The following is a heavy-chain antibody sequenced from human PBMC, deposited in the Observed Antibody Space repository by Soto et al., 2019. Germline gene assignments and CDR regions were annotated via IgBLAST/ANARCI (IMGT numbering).Heavy chain of an antibody. Sequence: SETLSLTCTVSGGSISSYYWSWIRQPPGKGLEWIGYISYSGSTNYNPYLKSRVTISVDTSKNQFSLKLSSVTAADTAVSYWERDHVAAAGRYFEHWGQGTLVTVSS. CDR3: ERDHVAAAGRYFEH. D-gene: IGHD6-13*01. CDR2: ISYSGST. V-gene: IGHV4-59*01. CDR1: GGSISSYY. J-gene: IGHJ1*01.